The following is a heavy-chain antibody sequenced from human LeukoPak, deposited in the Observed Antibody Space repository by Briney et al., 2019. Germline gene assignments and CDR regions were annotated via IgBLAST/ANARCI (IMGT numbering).Heavy chain of an antibody. D-gene: IGHD3-10*01. CDR3: GRGRAWLDP. J-gene: IGHJ5*02. CDR1: GGSISSYY. V-gene: IGHV4-59*01. Sequence: SETLSLTCTVSGGSISSYYWIWIRQPPGKGLVWIGYIYYSGNTKYNSSRGSPVTISVDTSKNQFSLRLNSVTAADTAVYYSGRGRAWLDPWGQGNLVTVSS. CDR2: IYYSGNT.